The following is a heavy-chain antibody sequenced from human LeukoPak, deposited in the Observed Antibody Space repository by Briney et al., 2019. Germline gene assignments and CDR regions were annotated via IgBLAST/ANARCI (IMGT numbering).Heavy chain of an antibody. Sequence: GGSLRPSYAASGFTFDDYAMHWVRQAPGKGLEWVSGISWNSGSIGYADSVKGRFTISRDNAKNSLYLQMNSLRAEDTALYYCAKDIGGSLGYCSSTSCYAFDIWGQGTMVTVSS. CDR2: ISWNSGSI. V-gene: IGHV3-9*01. D-gene: IGHD2-2*01. CDR1: GFTFDDYA. CDR3: AKDIGGSLGYCSSTSCYAFDI. J-gene: IGHJ3*02.